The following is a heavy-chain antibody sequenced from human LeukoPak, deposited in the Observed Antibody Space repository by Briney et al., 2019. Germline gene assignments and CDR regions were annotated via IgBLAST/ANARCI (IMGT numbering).Heavy chain of an antibody. Sequence: SETLSLTCTVSGASISSSSYYWGWIRQPPGKGLEWIGSIYYSGSTYYNPSLKSRVTISVDTSKNQFSLKLSSVTAADTAVYYCARGTLIAVAGLDYWGQGTLVTVSS. V-gene: IGHV4-39*07. CDR2: IYYSGST. J-gene: IGHJ4*02. CDR1: GASISSSSYY. CDR3: ARGTLIAVAGLDY. D-gene: IGHD6-19*01.